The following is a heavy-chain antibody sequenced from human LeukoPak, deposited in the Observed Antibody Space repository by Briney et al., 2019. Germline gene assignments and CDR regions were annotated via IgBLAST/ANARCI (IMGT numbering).Heavy chain of an antibody. CDR2: ISYDGSSK. CDR3: ARDCGGSCYSGGPPYGMDV. CDR1: GFTFSSYA. D-gene: IGHD2-15*01. Sequence: PGRSLRLSCAASGFTFSSYAMHWVRQAPGKGLEWVAVISYDGSSKYYADSVQGRFTISRDNSKNTLYLQMNSLRAEDTAVYYCARDCGGSCYSGGPPYGMDVWGQGTTVTVSS. J-gene: IGHJ6*02. V-gene: IGHV3-30-3*01.